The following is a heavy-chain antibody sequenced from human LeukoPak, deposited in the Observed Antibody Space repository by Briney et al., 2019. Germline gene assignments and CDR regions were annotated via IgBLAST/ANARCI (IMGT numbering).Heavy chain of an antibody. CDR3: ACTIAVAGTPEYFQH. D-gene: IGHD6-19*01. CDR2: IYCSGST. CDR1: GGSISSYY. V-gene: IGHV4-59*01. Sequence: PSETLSLTCTVSGGSISSYYWSWIRQPPGKGLEWIGYIYCSGSTNYNPSLKSRVTISVDTSKNQFSLKLSSVTAADTAVYYCACTIAVAGTPEYFQHWGQGTLVTVSS. J-gene: IGHJ1*01.